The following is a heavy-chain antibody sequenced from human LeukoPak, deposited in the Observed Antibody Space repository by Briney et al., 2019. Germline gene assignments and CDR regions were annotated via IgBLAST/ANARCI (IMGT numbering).Heavy chain of an antibody. V-gene: IGHV1-2*02. Sequence: GASVKVPCKASGYTFTGYYMHWVRQAPGQGLEWRGWSNPNIGGTNYAQKFQGRVTMTRDTSISTAYMELSRLRSDDTAVYYCARGLEVYDILTGSITYYFDYWGQGTLVTVSS. J-gene: IGHJ4*02. CDR2: SNPNIGGT. D-gene: IGHD3-9*01. CDR3: ARGLEVYDILTGSITYYFDY. CDR1: GYTFTGYY.